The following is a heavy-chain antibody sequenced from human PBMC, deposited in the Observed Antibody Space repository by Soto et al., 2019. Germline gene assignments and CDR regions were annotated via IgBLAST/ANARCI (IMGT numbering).Heavy chain of an antibody. D-gene: IGHD6-13*01. Sequence: GASVKVSCKASGYTFTSYAMHWVRQAPGQRLEWMGWINAGNGNTKYSQKLQGRVTITRDTSASTAYMELSSLRSEDTAVYYCARVEGSVASIAAAGTFSDAFDIWGQGTMVTVSS. V-gene: IGHV1-3*01. CDR3: ARVEGSVASIAAAGTFSDAFDI. CDR2: INAGNGNT. CDR1: GYTFTSYA. J-gene: IGHJ3*02.